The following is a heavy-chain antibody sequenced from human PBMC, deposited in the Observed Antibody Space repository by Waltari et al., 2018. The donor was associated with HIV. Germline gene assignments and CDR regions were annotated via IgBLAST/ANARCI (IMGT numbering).Heavy chain of an antibody. CDR2: ILSTGYNK. V-gene: IGHV3-33*06. CDR3: VKERGPFNGFDI. D-gene: IGHD3-16*01. CDR1: GFTFSSYG. Sequence: QVYLMESGGGVVKPGGSLKLSCAASGFTFSSYGMHWVRQAPGKGLVWVAVILSTGYNKFYSDSVRGRFTFSRDNSKYTLSLQMNSLRAEDTALYYCVKERGPFNGFDIWGQGTMVTVSS. J-gene: IGHJ3*02.